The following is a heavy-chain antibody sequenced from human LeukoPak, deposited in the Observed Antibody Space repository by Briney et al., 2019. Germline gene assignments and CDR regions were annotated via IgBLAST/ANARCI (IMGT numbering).Heavy chain of an antibody. CDR3: ASAISLVVPGFDY. CDR1: GYTFTNYA. V-gene: IGHV1-2*02. D-gene: IGHD2-15*01. Sequence: ASVKVSCKASGYTFTNYAMNWVRQAPGQGLEWMGWINPYSGGTNYAQKFQGRVTMTRDTSISTAYIELSRLRSDDTAVYYCASAISLVVPGFDYWGQGTLVTVSS. J-gene: IGHJ4*02. CDR2: INPYSGGT.